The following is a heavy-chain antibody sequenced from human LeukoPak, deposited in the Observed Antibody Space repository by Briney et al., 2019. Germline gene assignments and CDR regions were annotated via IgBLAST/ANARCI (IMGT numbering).Heavy chain of an antibody. Sequence: ASVKVSCKASGYTFTSYDINWVRQATGQGLEWMGWMNPNSGNTGYAQKFQGRVTMTEDTSTDTAYMELSSLRSEDTAVYYCATGTPSSSWYYYYYGMDVWGQGTTVTVSS. CDR2: MNPNSGNT. V-gene: IGHV1-8*01. CDR3: ATGTPSSSWYYYYYGMDV. D-gene: IGHD6-13*01. CDR1: GYTFTSYD. J-gene: IGHJ6*02.